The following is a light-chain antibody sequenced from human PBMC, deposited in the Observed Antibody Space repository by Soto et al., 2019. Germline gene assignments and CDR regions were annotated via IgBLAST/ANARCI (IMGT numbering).Light chain of an antibody. CDR3: SSYAGSNNGV. CDR1: SSDIGDYNY. V-gene: IGLV2-8*01. CDR2: EVS. Sequence: QSALTQPPSASGSPGQSVTISCAGTSSDIGDYNYVSWYQQHPGKAPKLMIYEVSQRPSGVPDRFSGSKSGNTASLTVSGLRAVDESDYYCSSYAGSNNGVFGTGTKVTAL. J-gene: IGLJ1*01.